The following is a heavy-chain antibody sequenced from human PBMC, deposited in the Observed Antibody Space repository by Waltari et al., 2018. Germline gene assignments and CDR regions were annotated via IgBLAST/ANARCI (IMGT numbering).Heavy chain of an antibody. V-gene: IGHV3-53*02. CDR3: ARGSSGWYFDY. D-gene: IGHD6-19*01. Sequence: EVQLVETGGGLIQPGGSLRLSCAASGFTVSSYYLSWVRQAPGKGLEWVSVIYSGGSTYYADSVKGRFTISRDNSKNTLYLQMNSLRAEDTAVYYCARGSSGWYFDYWGQGTLVTVSS. CDR1: GFTVSSYY. CDR2: IYSGGST. J-gene: IGHJ4*02.